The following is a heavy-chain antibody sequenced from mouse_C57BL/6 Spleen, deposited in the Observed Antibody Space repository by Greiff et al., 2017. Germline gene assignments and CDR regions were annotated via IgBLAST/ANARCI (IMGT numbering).Heavy chain of an antibody. CDR1: GYTFTSYW. CDR3: ARWAYFDY. V-gene: IGHV1-69*01. J-gene: IGHJ2*01. Sequence: VQLQQSGAELVMPGASVKLSCKASGYTFTSYWMHWVKQRPGQGLEWIGEIDPSDSYTNYNQKFKGKSTLTVDKSSSTAYMQLSSLTSEDSAVYYCARWAYFDYWGQGTTLTVSS. CDR2: IDPSDSYT.